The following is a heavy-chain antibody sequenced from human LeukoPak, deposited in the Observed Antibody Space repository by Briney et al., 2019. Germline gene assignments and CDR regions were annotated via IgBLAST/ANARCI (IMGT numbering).Heavy chain of an antibody. V-gene: IGHV4-34*01. CDR3: ARAPSGY. D-gene: IGHD3-10*01. Sequence: SETLSLTCAVYGGSFSGYHWSWLRQPPGKGLEWIGEINHSGSTNYNPSLKSRVTISVDTSKNQFSLKLSSVPAADTAVYYCARAPSGYWGQGTLVTVSS. J-gene: IGHJ4*02. CDR2: INHSGST. CDR1: GGSFSGYH.